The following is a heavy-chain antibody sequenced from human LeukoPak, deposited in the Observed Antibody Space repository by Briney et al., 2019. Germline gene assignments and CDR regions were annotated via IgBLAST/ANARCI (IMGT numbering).Heavy chain of an antibody. Sequence: ASVKVSCKASGYTFTSYGISWVRQAPGQGLEWMGWISAYNGNTNYAQKLQGRDTMTTDTSTSTAYMELRSLKSDDTAVYYCAREQRRIWFGELLAFDIWGQGTMVTVSS. CDR3: AREQRRIWFGELLAFDI. D-gene: IGHD3-10*01. CDR2: ISAYNGNT. J-gene: IGHJ3*02. V-gene: IGHV1-18*01. CDR1: GYTFTSYG.